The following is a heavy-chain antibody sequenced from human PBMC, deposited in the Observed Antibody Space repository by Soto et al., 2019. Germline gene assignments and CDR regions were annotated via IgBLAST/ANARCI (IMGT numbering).Heavy chain of an antibody. CDR1: VFTFDDYA. J-gene: IGHJ4*02. CDR3: AKPGVVVAATQDYYFDY. V-gene: IGHV3-9*01. Sequence: PGGSLRLSCAASVFTFDDYAMHWVRQAPGKGLEWVSGISWNSGSIGYADSVKGRFTISRDNAKNSLYLQMNSLRAEDTALYYCAKPGVVVAATQDYYFDYWGQGTLVTVSS. CDR2: ISWNSGSI. D-gene: IGHD2-15*01.